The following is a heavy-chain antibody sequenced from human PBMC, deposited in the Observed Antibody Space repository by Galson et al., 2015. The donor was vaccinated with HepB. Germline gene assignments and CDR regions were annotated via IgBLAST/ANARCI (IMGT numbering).Heavy chain of an antibody. J-gene: IGHJ6*03. Sequence: SVKVSCKASGYTFTSYGISWVRRAPGQGLEWMGWINTYNGNTNYAQNLQGKVAMTTDTSTNSVYMELRSLRSDDTAIYYCARLSQYGGDLNDDFLGVTDPMDVWGKGTTVTVSS. CDR1: GYTFTSYG. V-gene: IGHV1-18*01. D-gene: IGHD3-3*01. CDR2: INTYNGNT. CDR3: ARLSQYGGDLNDDFLGVTDPMDV.